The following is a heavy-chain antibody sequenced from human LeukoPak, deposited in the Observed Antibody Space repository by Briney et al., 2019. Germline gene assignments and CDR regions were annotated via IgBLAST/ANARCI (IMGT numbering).Heavy chain of an antibody. CDR3: ARGRYFDWLLYPLFDY. D-gene: IGHD3-9*01. V-gene: IGHV3-11*01. CDR1: GFTFSDYY. Sequence: GGSLRLSCAASGFTFSDYYMSWIRQAPGKGLEWVSYISSSGSTIYYADSVKGRFTISRDNAKNSLYLQMNSLRAEDTAVYYCARGRYFDWLLYPLFDYWGQGTLVTVSS. J-gene: IGHJ4*02. CDR2: ISSSGSTI.